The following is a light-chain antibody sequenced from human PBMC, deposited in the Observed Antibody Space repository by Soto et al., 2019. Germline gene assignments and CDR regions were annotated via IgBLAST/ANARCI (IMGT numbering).Light chain of an antibody. CDR2: KAS. CDR1: QSISSW. V-gene: IGKV1-5*03. CDR3: QHYNSYSEA. J-gene: IGKJ1*01. Sequence: DIQVTQSPSTLSASVGDRVTITCRASQSISSWLAWYQQKPGKAPKLLIYKASSLESGVPSRFSGSGSGTEFTLTISSLQPEDFATYYCQHYNSYSEAFGQGTKVDIK.